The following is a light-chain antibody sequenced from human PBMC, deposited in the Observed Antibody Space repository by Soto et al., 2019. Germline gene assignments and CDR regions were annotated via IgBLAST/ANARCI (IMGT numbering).Light chain of an antibody. CDR3: QQYSASPRT. CDR2: SAS. J-gene: IGKJ3*01. CDR1: RTVDGNY. V-gene: IGKV3-20*01. Sequence: EVVLTQSPGTLSLSPGERATVSCRASRTVDGNYLAWYHQKPGQAPRLLIHSASTRAPGIPDRFSASGAGTDFTLTISRLEPEDSAVYYCQQYSASPRTFGPGTKVDI.